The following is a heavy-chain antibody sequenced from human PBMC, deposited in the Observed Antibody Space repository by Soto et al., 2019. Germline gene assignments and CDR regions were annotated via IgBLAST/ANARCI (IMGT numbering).Heavy chain of an antibody. CDR3: ARGGALSTSWYWGDGLDS. D-gene: IGHD6-13*01. CDR1: GYSFSSHA. V-gene: IGHV1-69*06. J-gene: IGHJ4*02. CDR2: IIPVFGTP. Sequence: SVKVSCKASGYSFSSHAITWVRQAPGQGLEWMGGIIPVFGTPSYAQKFQGRATISADKSTNTSYLELRSLRSEDTAVYYCARGGALSTSWYWGDGLDSWGQGTQVTASS.